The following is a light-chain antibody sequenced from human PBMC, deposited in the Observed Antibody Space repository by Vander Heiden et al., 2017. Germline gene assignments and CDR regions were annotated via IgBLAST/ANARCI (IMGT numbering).Light chain of an antibody. CDR2: GNS. Sequence: QSVLTQPPSVSGAPGQRVTISCTGSSSNTGAGYDVHWYQQLPATAPNLLIYGNSNRPSGVPDRFSGSKSGTSASLAITGLQAEDEADYYCQSYDSSLSGFVVFGGGTKLTVL. CDR1: SSNTGAGYD. CDR3: QSYDSSLSGFVV. V-gene: IGLV1-40*01. J-gene: IGLJ2*01.